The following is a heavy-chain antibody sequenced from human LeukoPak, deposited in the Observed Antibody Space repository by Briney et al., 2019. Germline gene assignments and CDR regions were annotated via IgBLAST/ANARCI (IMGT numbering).Heavy chain of an antibody. D-gene: IGHD3-22*01. Sequence: SETLSLTCTVSGGSISSYYWSWLRQPAGKGLESIGHISTSGSTNYNPSLKSRVTMSVDTSKNQFSLKLSSVTAADTAVYYCARVRYSDSSVLTRKRSYYFDYWGQGTLVTVSS. CDR2: ISTSGST. CDR3: ARVRYSDSSVLTRKRSYYFDY. V-gene: IGHV4-4*07. J-gene: IGHJ4*02. CDR1: GGSISSYY.